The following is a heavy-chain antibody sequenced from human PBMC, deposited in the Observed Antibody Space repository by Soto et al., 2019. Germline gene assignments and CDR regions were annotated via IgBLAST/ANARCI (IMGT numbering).Heavy chain of an antibody. V-gene: IGHV3-30*18. D-gene: IGHD3-3*01. CDR2: ISYDGSNK. CDR3: AKDPFRHTIFGVVHRGSGMDV. Sequence: GGSLRLSCAASGFTFSSYGMHWVRQAPGKGLERVAVISYDGSNKYYADSVKGRFTISRDNSKNTLYLQMNSLRAEDTAVYYCAKDPFRHTIFGVVHRGSGMDVWGQGTTVTVSS. CDR1: GFTFSSYG. J-gene: IGHJ6*02.